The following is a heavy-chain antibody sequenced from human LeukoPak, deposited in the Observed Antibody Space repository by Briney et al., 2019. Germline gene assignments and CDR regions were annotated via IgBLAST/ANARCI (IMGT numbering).Heavy chain of an antibody. Sequence: PSETLSLTCTVSDDSITIYYWTWIRQPPGKGLEWIGYIDHTGITNYNPSLNSRVTISRDTSKNHFSLELSSATAADTAVYYCARVEEGYGAGRRENYYYYYMDVWGKGTTVTISS. CDR3: ARVEEGYGAGRRENYYYYYMDV. CDR2: IDHTGIT. J-gene: IGHJ6*03. V-gene: IGHV4-59*01. CDR1: DDSITIYY. D-gene: IGHD3-10*01.